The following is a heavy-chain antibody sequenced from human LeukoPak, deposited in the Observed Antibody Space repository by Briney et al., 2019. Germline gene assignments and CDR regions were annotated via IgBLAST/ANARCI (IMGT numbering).Heavy chain of an antibody. V-gene: IGHV3-23*01. CDR1: GFTFSSYA. Sequence: GGSLRLSCAASGFTFSSYAMSWVRQAPGKGLEWVSAISGSGGGTYYADSVKGRFTISRDNSKNTLYLQMNSLRAEDTAVYYCAKETLHGATTNPSSDWFDPWGQGTLVTVSS. CDR3: AKETLHGATTNPSSDWFDP. J-gene: IGHJ5*02. CDR2: ISGSGGGT. D-gene: IGHD1-1*01.